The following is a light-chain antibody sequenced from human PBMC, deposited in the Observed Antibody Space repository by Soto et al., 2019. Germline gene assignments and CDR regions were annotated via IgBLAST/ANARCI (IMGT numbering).Light chain of an antibody. J-gene: IGKJ2*01. Sequence: EILMTQSPATLSVSPGERATLSCRASQNIRSNLAWYQHKPGQAPRLLMYGASTRATNIPARFSGSGSGTEFTLTISSLQSEDFAVYYCQQYDNWPPMYTFGPGTRLEIK. CDR2: GAS. V-gene: IGKV3-15*01. CDR3: QQYDNWPPMYT. CDR1: QNIRSN.